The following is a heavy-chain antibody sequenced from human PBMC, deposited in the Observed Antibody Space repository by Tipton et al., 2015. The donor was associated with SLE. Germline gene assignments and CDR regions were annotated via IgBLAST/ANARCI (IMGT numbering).Heavy chain of an antibody. CDR2: IWYDGSNK. V-gene: IGHV3-33*06. CDR1: GFTFSSYG. Sequence: SGFTFSSYGMHWVRQAPGKGLEWVAVIWYDGSNKYYADSVKGRFTISRDNSKNTLYLQMNSMRAEDTAVYYCAKGAVAGTLFDYWGQGTLVTVSS. D-gene: IGHD6-19*01. J-gene: IGHJ4*02. CDR3: AKGAVAGTLFDY.